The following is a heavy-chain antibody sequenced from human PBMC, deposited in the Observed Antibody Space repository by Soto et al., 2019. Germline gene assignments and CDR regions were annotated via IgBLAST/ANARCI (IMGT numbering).Heavy chain of an antibody. J-gene: IGHJ4*02. CDR3: ARKGVAFDY. D-gene: IGHD3-3*01. CDR2: ISTTSSSI. V-gene: IGHV3-48*02. Sequence: GESLKISCAASGFTFSSYSMNWVRQAPGKGLEWISYISTTSSSIYYADSVKGRFTISRDNAKNSLFLQMNSLRDEDTAVYYCARKGVAFDYWGQGALVTVSS. CDR1: GFTFSSYS.